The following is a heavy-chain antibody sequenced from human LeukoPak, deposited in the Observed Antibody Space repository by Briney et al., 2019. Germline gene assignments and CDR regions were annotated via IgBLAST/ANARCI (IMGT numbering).Heavy chain of an antibody. Sequence: GGSLRLSCAASGFTFSSYDMHWVRQATGKGLEWVSAIGTAGDTYYPGSVKGRFTISRENAKNSLYLQMNSLRAGDTAVYYCARGGYSGSRYYYYYYMDVWGKGTTVTISS. CDR2: IGTAGDT. V-gene: IGHV3-13*01. CDR1: GFTFSSYD. D-gene: IGHD5-12*01. J-gene: IGHJ6*03. CDR3: ARGGYSGSRYYYYYYMDV.